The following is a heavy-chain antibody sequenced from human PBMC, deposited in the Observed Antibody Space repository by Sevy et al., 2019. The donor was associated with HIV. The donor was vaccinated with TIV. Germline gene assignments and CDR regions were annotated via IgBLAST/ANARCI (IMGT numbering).Heavy chain of an antibody. V-gene: IGHV3-7*01. CDR3: ARLPTGLQSFNYLLSTYFDS. J-gene: IGHJ4*02. CDR1: GFNFNNHW. CDR2: IKQDGSEK. Sequence: EGSLRLSCAASGFNFNNHWMSWVRQAPEKGLEWVANIKQDGSEKYYVDSLKGRFTISRDNANNSLSLQIDGLRAEDTAVYYCARLPTGLQSFNYLLSTYFDSWGQGTLVTVSS. D-gene: IGHD4-4*01.